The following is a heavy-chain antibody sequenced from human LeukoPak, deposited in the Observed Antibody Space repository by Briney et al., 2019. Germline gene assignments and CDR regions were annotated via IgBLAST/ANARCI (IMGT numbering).Heavy chain of an antibody. CDR3: ARGGYSSGWYSYYYYGMDV. J-gene: IGHJ6*02. Sequence: GGSLRLSCAASGFTFSSYAMSWVRQAPGKGLEWVSAISGSGGSTYYADSVKGRFTISRDNSKNTLYLQMNSLRAEDTAVYYCARGGYSSGWYSYYYYGMDVWGQGTTVTVSS. D-gene: IGHD6-19*01. V-gene: IGHV3-23*01. CDR2: ISGSGGST. CDR1: GFTFSSYA.